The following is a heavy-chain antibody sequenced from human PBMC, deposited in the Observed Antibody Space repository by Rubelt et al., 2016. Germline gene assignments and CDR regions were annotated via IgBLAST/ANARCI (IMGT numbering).Heavy chain of an antibody. CDR1: GFTVSNNY. V-gene: IGHV3-66*01. CDR3: ARDADTSGHCSHFDS. J-gene: IGHJ4*02. Sequence: EVQLVESGGGLVPPGGSLRLSCAASGFTVSNNYMNWVRQAPGKGLEWVSIIYSGGSTYYANSVKGRFTISRDNSKNTLYLQMNSLRAEDSAVFYCARDADTSGHCSHFDSWGQGTLVTVSS. CDR2: IYSGGST. D-gene: IGHD2-21*02.